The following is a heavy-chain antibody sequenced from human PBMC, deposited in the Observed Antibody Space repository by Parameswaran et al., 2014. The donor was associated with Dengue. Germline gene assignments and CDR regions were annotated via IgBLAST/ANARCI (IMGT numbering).Heavy chain of an antibody. CDR3: ARAPRLGRYFDWLPTRYYFDY. CDR2: MNPNSGNT. J-gene: IGHJ4*02. D-gene: IGHD3-9*01. V-gene: IGHV1-8*01. Sequence: WVRQAPGQGLEWMGWMNPNSGNTGYAQKFQGRVTMTRNTSISTAYMELSSLRSEDTAVYYCARAPRLGRYFDWLPTRYYFDYWGQGTLVTVSS.